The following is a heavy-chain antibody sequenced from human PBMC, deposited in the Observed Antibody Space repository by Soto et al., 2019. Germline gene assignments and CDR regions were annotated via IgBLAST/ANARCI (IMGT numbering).Heavy chain of an antibody. J-gene: IGHJ1*01. CDR2: IYYSGST. D-gene: IGHD6-6*01. CDR3: ARYKAGSSSDQENCY. V-gene: IGHV4-39*01. CDR1: GGSSSSSSYY. Sequence: SETLSLTCTVSGGSSSSSSYYWGWIRQPPGKGLEWIGSIYYSGSTYYNPSLKSRVTISVDTSKNQFSLKLSSVTAADTAVYYRARYKAGSSSDQENCYWGQGTLVTVSS.